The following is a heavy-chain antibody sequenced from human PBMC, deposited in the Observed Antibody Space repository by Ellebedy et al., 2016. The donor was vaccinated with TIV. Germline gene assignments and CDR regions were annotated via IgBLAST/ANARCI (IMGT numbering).Heavy chain of an antibody. D-gene: IGHD2-21*02. Sequence: MPSATLSLTCSVSGGSVSSTRYYWAWIRQPPGKGLEYIGSVYYSGSPYYNPSFKRRVTLSADTSKNQFSLNLRTVTAADTAVYYCARTDPWQPIDDWGQGILVSVSS. CDR1: GGSVSSTRYY. V-gene: IGHV4-39*01. J-gene: IGHJ4*02. CDR3: ARTDPWQPIDD. CDR2: VYYSGSP.